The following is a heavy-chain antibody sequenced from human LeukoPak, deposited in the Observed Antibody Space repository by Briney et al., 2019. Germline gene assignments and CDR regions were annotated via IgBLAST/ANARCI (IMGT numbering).Heavy chain of an antibody. CDR1: GGSISSYY. V-gene: IGHV4-4*07. Sequence: SETLSLTCTVSGGSISSYYWSWIRQPAGKGLEWIGRIYTSGSTNYNPSLKSRVTMSVDTSKNQFSLKLSSVTAADTAVYYCARQKLYDYVWGSYGQNAFDIWGQGTMVTVSS. CDR3: ARQKLYDYVWGSYGQNAFDI. CDR2: IYTSGST. D-gene: IGHD3-16*01. J-gene: IGHJ3*02.